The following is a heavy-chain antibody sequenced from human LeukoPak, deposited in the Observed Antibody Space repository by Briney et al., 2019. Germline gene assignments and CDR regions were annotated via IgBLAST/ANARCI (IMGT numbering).Heavy chain of an antibody. Sequence: GGSLRLSCAASGFTFSSYAMHWVRQAPGKGLEWVAVISYDGSNKYYADSVKGRFTISRDNSKNTLYLQMNSLRAEDTAVYYCVRGIVVVMGGFDYWGQGTLVTVSS. J-gene: IGHJ4*02. CDR1: GFTFSSYA. CDR2: ISYDGSNK. D-gene: IGHD3-22*01. CDR3: VRGIVVVMGGFDY. V-gene: IGHV3-30-3*01.